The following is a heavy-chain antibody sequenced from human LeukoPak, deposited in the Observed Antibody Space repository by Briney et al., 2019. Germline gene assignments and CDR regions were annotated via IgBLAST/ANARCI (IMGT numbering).Heavy chain of an antibody. CDR1: GFTFSSYG. Sequence: GGSLRLSCAASGFTFSSYGMHWVRQAPGKGLEWVSAIIGGGGSAYYADSVKGRFTISRDNSKNTLYLQMNSLRAEDTAIYYCAKDYYDVLTGQPLSFDSWGQGILVTVSS. CDR2: IIGGGGSA. J-gene: IGHJ4*02. V-gene: IGHV3-23*01. D-gene: IGHD3-9*01. CDR3: AKDYYDVLTGQPLSFDS.